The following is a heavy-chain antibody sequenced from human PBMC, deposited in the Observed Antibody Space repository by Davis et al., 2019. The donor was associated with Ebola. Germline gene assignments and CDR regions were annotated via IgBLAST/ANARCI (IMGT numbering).Heavy chain of an antibody. D-gene: IGHD6-19*01. Sequence: SETLSLTCSVSGGSINTNYWSWVRQPPGKGLEWIGEIYHSGSTNYNPSLKSRVTISVDKSKSQFSLKLSSVTAADTAVYYCARDRQWLVPGDFDYWGQGTLVTVSS. J-gene: IGHJ4*02. V-gene: IGHV4/OR15-8*01. CDR2: IYHSGST. CDR1: GGSINTNY. CDR3: ARDRQWLVPGDFDY.